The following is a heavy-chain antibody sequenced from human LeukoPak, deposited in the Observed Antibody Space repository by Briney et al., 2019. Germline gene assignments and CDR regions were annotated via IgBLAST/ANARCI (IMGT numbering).Heavy chain of an antibody. V-gene: IGHV4-34*01. J-gene: IGHJ4*01. CDR2: IHPSGST. D-gene: IGHD5-24*01. CDR3: ARGEDAYTQAQ. Sequence: SETLSLTCAVYGGSFSGYYWSWIRQPAGKGLERIGEIHPSGSTDYNPSLKGRVTISPDTSKTQFFLKMTSVTAADTAVYYCARGEDAYTQAQWGDGTLVTVSS. CDR1: GGSFSGYY.